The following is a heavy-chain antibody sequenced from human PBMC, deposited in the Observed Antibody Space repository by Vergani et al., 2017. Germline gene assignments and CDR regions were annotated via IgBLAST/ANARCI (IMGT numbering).Heavy chain of an antibody. CDR1: GGSISSHY. Sequence: QVQLPESGPGLVKPSETLSLTCTVSGGSISSHYWSWIRQPPGKGLEWIGYIYYSGSTNYNPSLKSRVTISVDTSKNQFSLKLSSVTAADTAVYYCARSDGCSSTSCYDDAFDIWGQGTMVTVSS. CDR3: ARSDGCSSTSCYDDAFDI. V-gene: IGHV4-59*11. D-gene: IGHD2-2*01. CDR2: IYYSGST. J-gene: IGHJ3*02.